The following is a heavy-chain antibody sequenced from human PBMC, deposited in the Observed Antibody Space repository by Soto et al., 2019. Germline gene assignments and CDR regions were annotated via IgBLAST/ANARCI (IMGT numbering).Heavy chain of an antibody. CDR3: AKDSILFYYYDSSGRSAGPYGMDV. CDR2: ISYDGSNK. CDR1: GFTFSSYG. D-gene: IGHD3-22*01. Sequence: GGSLRLSCAASGFTFSSYGMHWVRQATGKGLEGVAVISYDGSNKYYADSVKGRFTISRDNSKNTLYLQMNSLRAEDTAVYYCAKDSILFYYYDSSGRSAGPYGMDVRGQGTTVTVSS. J-gene: IGHJ6*02. V-gene: IGHV3-30*18.